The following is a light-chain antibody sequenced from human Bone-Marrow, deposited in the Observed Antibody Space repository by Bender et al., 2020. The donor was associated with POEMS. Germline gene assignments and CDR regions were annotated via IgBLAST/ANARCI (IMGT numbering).Light chain of an antibody. V-gene: IGLV2-14*01. Sequence: QSALTQPASVSGSPGQSITISCTGASSDVGFYNYVSWYQHHPGKAPKLIIYDVTDRPSGVSDRFSASKSDNTASLTISGLQAEDEADYYCSSYVGRSTLLFGGGSKLTVL. CDR2: DVT. CDR1: SSDVGFYNY. J-gene: IGLJ2*01. CDR3: SSYVGRSTLL.